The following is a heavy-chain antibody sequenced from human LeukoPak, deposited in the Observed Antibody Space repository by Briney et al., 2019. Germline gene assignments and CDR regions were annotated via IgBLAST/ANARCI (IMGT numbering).Heavy chain of an antibody. J-gene: IGHJ4*02. CDR2: IYPGDPDT. CDR3: ARQEYCGGDCSNTYFDY. D-gene: IGHD2-21*02. CDR1: GYSFTSYW. V-gene: IGHV5-51*01. Sequence: GESLKISCKGSGYSFTSYWIGWVRQMPGKGLEWMGIIYPGDPDTRYSPSFQGQVTISADKSISTAYLQWSSLKASDTAMYYCARQEYCGGDCSNTYFDYWGQGTLVTVSS.